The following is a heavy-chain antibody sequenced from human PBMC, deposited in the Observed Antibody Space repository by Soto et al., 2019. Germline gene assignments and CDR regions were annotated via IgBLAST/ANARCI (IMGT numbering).Heavy chain of an antibody. J-gene: IGHJ4*02. CDR1: GGSISSYY. CDR3: ARYGFADIVVVPAASSSYFDY. V-gene: IGHV4-59*08. CDR2: IYYSGST. Sequence: PSETLSLTCTVSGGSISSYYWSWIRQPPGKGLEWIGYIYYSGSTNYNPSLKSRVTISVDTSKNQFSLKLSSVTAADTAVYYCARYGFADIVVVPAASSSYFDYWGQGTLVTVSS. D-gene: IGHD2-2*01.